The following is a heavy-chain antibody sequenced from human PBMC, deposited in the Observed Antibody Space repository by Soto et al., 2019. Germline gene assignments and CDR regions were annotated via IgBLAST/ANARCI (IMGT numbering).Heavy chain of an antibody. J-gene: IGHJ4*02. D-gene: IGHD2-21*02. CDR2: IWYDGSNK. Sequence: GGSLRLSCAASGFTVSNNFLMWVRQAPGKGLEWVAVIWYDGSNKYYADSVKGRFTISRDNSKNTLYLQMNSLRAEDTAVYYCARDTNCGGDCYTYYFDYWGQGTLVTVSS. V-gene: IGHV3-33*08. CDR1: GFTVSNNF. CDR3: ARDTNCGGDCYTYYFDY.